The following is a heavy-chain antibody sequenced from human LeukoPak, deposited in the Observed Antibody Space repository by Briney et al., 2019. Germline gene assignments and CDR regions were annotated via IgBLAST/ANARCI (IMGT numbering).Heavy chain of an antibody. V-gene: IGHV1-8*01. CDR2: MSPNNGDT. CDR3: ARNPPRTGDFNS. J-gene: IGHJ4*02. CDR1: GYTFTSYD. D-gene: IGHD7-27*01. Sequence: ASVKVSCKTSGYTFTSYDINWVRQATGQGLEWLGWMSPNNGDTGYAQKFQGRVTTTRDTSTNTAYMELRALTSEDTAVYYCARNPPRTGDFNSWGQGALVTVSS.